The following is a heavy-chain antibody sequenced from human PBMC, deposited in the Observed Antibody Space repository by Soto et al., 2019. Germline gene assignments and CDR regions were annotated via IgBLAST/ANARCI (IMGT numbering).Heavy chain of an antibody. Sequence: GGSLRLSCAASGFTFSSYEMNWVRQAPGKGLEWVSYISSSGSTIYYADSVKGRFTISRDNAKNSLYLQMNSLRAEDTAVYYCARDIMISRWPESDYYYYGMDVWGQGTTVTVSS. CDR1: GFTFSSYE. J-gene: IGHJ6*02. CDR3: ARDIMISRWPESDYYYYGMDV. V-gene: IGHV3-48*03. D-gene: IGHD3-16*01. CDR2: ISSSGSTI.